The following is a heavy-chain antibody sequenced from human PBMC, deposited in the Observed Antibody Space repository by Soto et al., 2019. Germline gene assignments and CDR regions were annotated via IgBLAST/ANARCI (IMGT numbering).Heavy chain of an antibody. CDR3: AREGSGRRGWFDP. CDR2: IYYSGST. V-gene: IGHV4-31*03. D-gene: IGHD3-10*01. CDR1: GGSISSGGYY. Sequence: PSETLSLTCTVSGGSISSGGYYWSWIRQHPGKGLEWIGYIYYSGSTYYNPSLKSRVTISVDTSKNQFSLKLSSVTAADTAVYYCAREGSGRRGWFDPWGQGTLVTVSS. J-gene: IGHJ5*02.